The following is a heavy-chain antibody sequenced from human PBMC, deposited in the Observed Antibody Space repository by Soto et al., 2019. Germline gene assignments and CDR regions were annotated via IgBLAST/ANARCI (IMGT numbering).Heavy chain of an antibody. CDR2: ISSSGSTI. CDR3: ARGGGSDTALVPTPLYYMDV. D-gene: IGHD5-18*01. J-gene: IGHJ6*03. V-gene: IGHV3-11*01. Sequence: GGSLRLSCAASGFTFSDYYMSWIRQAPGKGLEWVSYISSSGSTIYYADSVKGRFTISRDNAKNSLYLQMNSLRAEDTAVYYCARGGGSDTALVPTPLYYMDVWGKGTTVTV. CDR1: GFTFSDYY.